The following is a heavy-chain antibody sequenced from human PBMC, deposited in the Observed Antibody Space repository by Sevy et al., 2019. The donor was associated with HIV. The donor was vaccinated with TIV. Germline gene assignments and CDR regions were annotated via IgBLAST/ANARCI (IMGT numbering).Heavy chain of an antibody. CDR3: AKAQDGSGYSAYGMDV. CDR2: ISYDGSNK. CDR1: RFTFSSYG. V-gene: IGHV3-30*18. D-gene: IGHD3-22*01. J-gene: IGHJ6*02. Sequence: GGSLRLSCAASRFTFSSYGMHWVRQAPGKGLEWVAVISYDGSNKYVDSVKGRFTISRDNSKNTLYLQMNSLRPEDTAVYSCAKAQDGSGYSAYGMDVWGQGTTVTVSS.